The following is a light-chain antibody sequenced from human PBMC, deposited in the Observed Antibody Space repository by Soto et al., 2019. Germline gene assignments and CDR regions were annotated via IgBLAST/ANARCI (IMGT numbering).Light chain of an antibody. V-gene: IGKV3-20*01. CDR3: QQYGSSPPVT. Sequence: EIVLTQSPGTLSLSPGERATLSCRASQSVSSSYLAWYQHKPGQAPRLLIYGASGRATGIPDRFSGSGSGTDFTLTISRLEPEYFAVYYCQQYGSSPPVTFGQGTRLEI. CDR2: GAS. J-gene: IGKJ5*01. CDR1: QSVSSSY.